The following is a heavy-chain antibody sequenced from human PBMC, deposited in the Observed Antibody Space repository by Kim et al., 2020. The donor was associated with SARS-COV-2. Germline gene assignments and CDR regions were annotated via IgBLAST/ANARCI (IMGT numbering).Heavy chain of an antibody. J-gene: IGHJ5*02. CDR3: ARHDWFDP. Sequence: GGSLRLSCAASGFTVSADHMSWVRQAPGKGLEWVSLLFSDRRTFYADSVKGRFTISRDDSRNMVYLEMNSLRPEDTAAYYCARHDWFDPWGHGTQVTVSS. V-gene: IGHV3-53*01. CDR2: LFSDRRT. CDR1: GFTVSADH.